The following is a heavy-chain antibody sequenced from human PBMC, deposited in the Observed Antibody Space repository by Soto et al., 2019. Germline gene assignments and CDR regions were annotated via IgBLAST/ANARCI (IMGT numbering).Heavy chain of an antibody. D-gene: IGHD6-19*01. V-gene: IGHV3-23*01. CDR3: AKDPGAGSGWYGYYYYGMDV. CDR2: ISGSGGST. J-gene: IGHJ6*02. Sequence: PCWCLRLACAASGVTVSSYAMGGVRQAPGKGLEWVSAISGSGGSTYYADSVKGRFTISRDNSKNTLYLQMNSLRAEDTAVYHCAKDPGAGSGWYGYYYYGMDVWGQGTTVTVSS. CDR1: GVTVSSYA.